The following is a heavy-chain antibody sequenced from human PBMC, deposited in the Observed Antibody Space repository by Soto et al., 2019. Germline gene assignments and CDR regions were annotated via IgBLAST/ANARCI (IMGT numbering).Heavy chain of an antibody. CDR2: IYYSGST. Sequence: SETLSLTCTVSGGSISSSSYYWGWIRQPPGKGLEWIGSIYYSGSTYYNPSLKSRVTISVDTSKNQFSLKLSSVTAADTAVYYCARLIFGVVINNWFDPWGQGTLVTVSS. J-gene: IGHJ5*02. V-gene: IGHV4-39*01. CDR1: GGSISSSSYY. D-gene: IGHD3-3*02. CDR3: ARLIFGVVINNWFDP.